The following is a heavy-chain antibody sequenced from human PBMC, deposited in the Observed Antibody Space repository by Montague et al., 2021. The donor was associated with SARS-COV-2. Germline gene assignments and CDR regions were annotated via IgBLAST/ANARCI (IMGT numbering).Heavy chain of an antibody. J-gene: IGHJ4*02. D-gene: IGHD3-10*01. Sequence: SETLSLTCAASGGSISSSNWWSWVRQPPGKGLEWIGEIYHGGSTNYNPSLKSRVTISVDKSKNQFSLKLSSVTAADTAVYYCAVTYYYGSGFDYWGQGTLVTVSS. CDR3: AVTYYYGSGFDY. V-gene: IGHV4-4*02. CDR2: IYHGGST. CDR1: GGSISSSNW.